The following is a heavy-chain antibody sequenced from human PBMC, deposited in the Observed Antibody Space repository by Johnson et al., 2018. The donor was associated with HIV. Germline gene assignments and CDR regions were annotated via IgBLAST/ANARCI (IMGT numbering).Heavy chain of an antibody. J-gene: IGHJ3*02. V-gene: IGHV3-30*02. CDR3: AKDFLLAEETVTVTDDAFDI. Sequence: QVQLVESGGGVVQPGGSLRLSCAASGFTFSSYGMHWVRQAPGKGLEWVAFIRYDGSNKYYADSVKGRFTISRDNSKNTLYLQMNSLRAEDTAVYYCAKDFLLAEETVTVTDDAFDIWGQGTMVTVSS. CDR1: GFTFSSYG. D-gene: IGHD4-17*01. CDR2: IRYDGSNK.